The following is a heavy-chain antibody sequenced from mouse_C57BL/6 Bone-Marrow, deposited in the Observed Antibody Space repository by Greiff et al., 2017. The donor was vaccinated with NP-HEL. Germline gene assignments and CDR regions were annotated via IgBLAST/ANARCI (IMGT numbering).Heavy chain of an antibody. V-gene: IGHV14-4*01. CDR2: IDPENGDT. J-gene: IGHJ4*01. CDR1: GFNIKDDY. CDR3: TTWGAMDY. Sequence: EVMLVESGAELVRPGASVKLSCTASGFNIKDDYMHWVKQRPEQGLEWIGWIDPENGDTEYASKFQGKATITADTSSNTAYLQLSSLTSEDTAVYYCTTWGAMDYWGQGTSVTVSS.